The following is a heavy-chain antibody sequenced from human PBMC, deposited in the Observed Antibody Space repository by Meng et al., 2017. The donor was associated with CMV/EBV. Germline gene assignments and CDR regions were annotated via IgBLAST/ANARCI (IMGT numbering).Heavy chain of an antibody. J-gene: IGHJ4*02. CDR2: INPNSGGT. CDR1: GYTFTGYY. CDR3: ARTPSYSGSQRPFDY. V-gene: IGHV1-2*02. D-gene: IGHD1-26*01. Sequence: QGQVVQSGVEVKKPGDSVKVSCKASGYTFTGYYMHWVRQAPGQGLEWMGWINPNSGGTNYAQKFQGRVTMTRDTSISTAYMELSRLRSDDTAVYYCARTPSYSGSQRPFDYWGQGTLVTVAS.